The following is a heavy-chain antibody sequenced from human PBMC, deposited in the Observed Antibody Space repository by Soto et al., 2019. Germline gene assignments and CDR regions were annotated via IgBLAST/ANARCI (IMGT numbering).Heavy chain of an antibody. CDR3: AKLRAYSSVWPYYFDY. J-gene: IGHJ4*02. CDR2: LSAYSGNT. V-gene: IGHV1-18*01. D-gene: IGHD6-19*01. Sequence: ASVKVSCKASGFSFTSYGITWVRQAPGQGLEWMGWLSAYSGNTNYAQKLQGRVTVTTDTFTNTAYMELRSLTSDDTAVYYCAKLRAYSSVWPYYFDYWGQGTLVTVSS. CDR1: GFSFTSYG.